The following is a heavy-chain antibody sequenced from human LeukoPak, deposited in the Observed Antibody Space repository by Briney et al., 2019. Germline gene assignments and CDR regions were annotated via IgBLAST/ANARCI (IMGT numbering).Heavy chain of an antibody. D-gene: IGHD3-10*01. Sequence: SETLSLTCAVYGGSFSGYYWSWIRQPPGKELEWIGIIYYSGSTYYNPSLKSRVTISVDTSKNQFSLKLSSVTAADTAVYYCARQYYGSGSFHPYFDYWGQGTLVTVSS. CDR1: GGSFSGYY. V-gene: IGHV4-34*01. CDR2: IYYSGST. CDR3: ARQYYGSGSFHPYFDY. J-gene: IGHJ4*02.